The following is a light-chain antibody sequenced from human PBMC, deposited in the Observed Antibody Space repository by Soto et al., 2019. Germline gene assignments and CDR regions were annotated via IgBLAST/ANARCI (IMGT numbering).Light chain of an antibody. Sequence: DIQMTQSPSSLSASVGDRVTITCQASQDITHFLNWYQQKPGKAPKLLIYHASNLETGVPSRFSGSGSGTHFTFTISSLQPEDIATYYCQQCDTLPATFGQGTKLEI. J-gene: IGKJ2*01. CDR1: QDITHF. CDR3: QQCDTLPAT. CDR2: HAS. V-gene: IGKV1-33*01.